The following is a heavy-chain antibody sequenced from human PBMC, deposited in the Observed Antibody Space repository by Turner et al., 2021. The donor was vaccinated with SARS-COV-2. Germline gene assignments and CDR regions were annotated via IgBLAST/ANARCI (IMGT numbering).Heavy chain of an antibody. CDR1: GFTVSSNY. J-gene: IGHJ3*02. CDR2: IYSGGST. Sequence: EVQLVESGGGLIQPGGSLRLSCAASGFTVSSNYMSWVRQAPGKGLEWGSVIYSGGSTYYADSVKGRFTISRDNSKNTLYLQMNSLRAEDTAVYYCARGYSSGWYQRGAFDIWGQGTMVTVSS. D-gene: IGHD6-19*01. CDR3: ARGYSSGWYQRGAFDI. V-gene: IGHV3-53*01.